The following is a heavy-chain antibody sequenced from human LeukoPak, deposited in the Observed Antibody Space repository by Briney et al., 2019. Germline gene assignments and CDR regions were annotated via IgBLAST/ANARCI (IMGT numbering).Heavy chain of an antibody. CDR2: FDPEDGET. J-gene: IGHJ6*03. V-gene: IGHV1-24*01. D-gene: IGHD5-18*01. CDR1: GYTLTELS. Sequence: ASVKVSCKVSGYTLTELSMHWVRQAPGKGLEWMGGFDPEDGETIYAQKSQGRVTMTEDTSTDTAYMEPSSLRSEDTAVYYCARGYSYGYGYYMDVWGKGTTVTVSS. CDR3: ARGYSYGYGYYMDV.